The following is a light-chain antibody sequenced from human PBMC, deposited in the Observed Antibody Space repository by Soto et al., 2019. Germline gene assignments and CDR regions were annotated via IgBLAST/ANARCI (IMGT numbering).Light chain of an antibody. J-gene: IGKJ1*01. CDR2: KAS. CDR3: QHYNSYSEA. V-gene: IGKV1-5*03. Sequence: DIQMTQSPSTLSGSVGDRVTITCRASQTISSWLAWYQQKPGKAPKLLIYKASTLKSGVPSRFSGSGSGTEFTPTISSTQPDDFATYYCQHYNSYSEAFGQGTKVELK. CDR1: QTISSW.